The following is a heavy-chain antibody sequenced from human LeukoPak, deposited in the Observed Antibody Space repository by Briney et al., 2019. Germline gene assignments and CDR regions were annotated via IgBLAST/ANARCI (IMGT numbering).Heavy chain of an antibody. V-gene: IGHV5-51*01. D-gene: IGHD6-13*01. CDR3: SCETKGDSSSWNDY. CDR1: GYSFTSYW. CDR2: IYPGDSDT. Sequence: LGESLKISCKGSGYSFTSYWIGWVRQMPGKGLEWMGIIYPGDSDTRYSPSFQGQVTIPADKSISTAYLQWSSLKASDTAMYYCSCETKGDSSSWNDYWGQGTLVTVSS. J-gene: IGHJ4*02.